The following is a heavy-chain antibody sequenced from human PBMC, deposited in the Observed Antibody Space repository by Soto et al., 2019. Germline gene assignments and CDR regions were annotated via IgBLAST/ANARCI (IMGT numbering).Heavy chain of an antibody. D-gene: IGHD3-3*01. Sequence: ASVKVSCKASGYTFTSDGISWVRHAPGQGLEWMGWMSADNGNTYYAQKFQGRVTMTTDTSTSTAYMELRSLRSDDTAVYYCARDERVEGMLEYWGQGTLVTVSS. CDR2: MSADNGNT. V-gene: IGHV1-18*01. CDR3: ARDERVEGMLEY. CDR1: GYTFTSDG. J-gene: IGHJ4*02.